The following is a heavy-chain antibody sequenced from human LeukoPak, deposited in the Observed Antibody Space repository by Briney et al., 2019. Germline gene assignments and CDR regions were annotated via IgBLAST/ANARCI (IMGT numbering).Heavy chain of an antibody. CDR3: AIAPAGYYDSSGYYYWWFDP. CDR1: GGTFSSYA. D-gene: IGHD3-22*01. V-gene: IGHV1-69*13. J-gene: IGHJ5*02. Sequence: GASVKVSCKASGGTFSSYAISWVRQAPGQGLEWMGGIIPIFGTANYAQKFQGRVTITADESTSTAYMELSSLRSEDTAVYYCAIAPAGYYDSSGYYYWWFDPWGQGTLVTVSP. CDR2: IIPIFGTA.